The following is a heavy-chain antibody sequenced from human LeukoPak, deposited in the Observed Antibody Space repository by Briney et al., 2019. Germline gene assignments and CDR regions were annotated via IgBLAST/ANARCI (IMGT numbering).Heavy chain of an antibody. CDR3: ARDWGASGWYNWFDP. Sequence: GRPLRLSCATWGFTLNNYGMHWVRQAPGKGLEGVAIIAHDGVSKYYTDSVKGRFTISRENSTNTLSLQMDSLRPEDTAVYYCARDWGASGWYNWFDPWGQGTLVAVPS. V-gene: IGHV3-30*19. D-gene: IGHD6-19*01. CDR2: IAHDGVSK. J-gene: IGHJ5*02. CDR1: GFTLNNYG.